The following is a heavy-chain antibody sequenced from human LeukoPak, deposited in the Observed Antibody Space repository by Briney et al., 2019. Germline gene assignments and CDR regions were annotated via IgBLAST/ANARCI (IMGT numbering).Heavy chain of an antibody. CDR3: ARDSRSYDDAFDI. D-gene: IGHD3-22*01. Sequence: ASVKVSCKASGYTFTSYDINWVRQATGQGLEWMGWMNPNSGNTGYAQKFQGRVTITRNTSISTAYMELSSLRSEDTAVYYCARDSRSYDDAFDIWGQGTMVTVSS. CDR2: MNPNSGNT. V-gene: IGHV1-8*03. J-gene: IGHJ3*02. CDR1: GYTFTSYD.